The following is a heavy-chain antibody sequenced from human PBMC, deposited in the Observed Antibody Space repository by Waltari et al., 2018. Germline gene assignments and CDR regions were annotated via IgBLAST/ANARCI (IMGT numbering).Heavy chain of an antibody. CDR1: GYTFTSYY. J-gene: IGHJ4*02. Sequence: QVQLVQSGAEVKKPGASVKVSCKASGYTFTSYYMHWVRQAPGQGLGWMGIINPIGGSTSYAQKFQGRVTMTRDTSTSTVYMELSSLRSEDTAVYYCASGAVAGTGYYWGQGTLVTVSS. CDR2: INPIGGST. CDR3: ASGAVAGTGYY. D-gene: IGHD6-19*01. V-gene: IGHV1-46*01.